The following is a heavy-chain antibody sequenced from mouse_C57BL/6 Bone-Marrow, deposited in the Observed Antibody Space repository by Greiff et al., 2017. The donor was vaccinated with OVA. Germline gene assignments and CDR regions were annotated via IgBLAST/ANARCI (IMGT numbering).Heavy chain of an antibody. D-gene: IGHD1-1*01. J-gene: IGHJ2*01. Sequence: VQLQQSGAELVKPGASVKVSCKASGYTFTSYWMHWVKQRPGKGLEWIGRIHPSDNDTNYNQKFKGKATLTVDKTSSTAYMQRSSLTSEDSAVYYCAICYYYGNSYLGCWGPSTTLTFSS. CDR3: AICYYYGNSYLGC. CDR1: GYTFTSYW. CDR2: IHPSDNDT. V-gene: IGHV1-74*01.